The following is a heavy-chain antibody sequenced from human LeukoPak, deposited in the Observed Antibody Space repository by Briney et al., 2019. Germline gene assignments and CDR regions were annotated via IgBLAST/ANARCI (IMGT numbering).Heavy chain of an antibody. J-gene: IGHJ4*02. D-gene: IGHD3-9*01. CDR2: INPSGGST. V-gene: IGHV1-46*01. CDR1: GYTFTSYY. CDR3: ARGNPVIRYFDWLLFDY. Sequence: ASVKVSCKASGYTFTSYYMHWVRQAPGQGLEWMGIINPSGGSTSYAQKFQGRVTMTRDTSTSTVYMKLSSLRSEDTAVYYCARGNPVIRYFDWLLFDYWGQGTLVTVSS.